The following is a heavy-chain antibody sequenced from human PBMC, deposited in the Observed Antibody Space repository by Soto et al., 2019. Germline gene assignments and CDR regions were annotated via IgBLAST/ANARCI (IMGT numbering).Heavy chain of an antibody. Sequence: SETLSLTCTVSGGSISSGDYYWSWIRQPPGRGLEWIGYIYYSGSTYYNPSLKSRVTISVDTSKNQFSLKLSSVTAADTAVYYCARGVAKVVTSYFDYWGQGILVTVSS. CDR3: ARGVAKVVTSYFDY. CDR2: IYYSGST. V-gene: IGHV4-30-4*01. D-gene: IGHD5-12*01. J-gene: IGHJ4*02. CDR1: GGSISSGDYY.